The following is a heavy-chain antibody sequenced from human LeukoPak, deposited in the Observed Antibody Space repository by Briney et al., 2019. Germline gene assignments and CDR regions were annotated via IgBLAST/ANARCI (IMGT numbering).Heavy chain of an antibody. CDR1: GYTFTSYG. Sequence: GASVKVSCKASGYTFTSYGISWVRQAPGQGLEWMGWISAYNGNTNYAQKLQGRVTMTTDTSTNTAYLELRSLKSDDTAVYYCARTWGGYDYYVLDHWGQGTLVTASS. V-gene: IGHV1-18*01. CDR3: ARTWGGYDYYVLDH. J-gene: IGHJ4*02. CDR2: ISAYNGNT. D-gene: IGHD5-12*01.